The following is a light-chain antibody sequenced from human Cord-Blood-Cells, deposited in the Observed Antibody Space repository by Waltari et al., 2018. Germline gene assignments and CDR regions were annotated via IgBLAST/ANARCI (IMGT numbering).Light chain of an antibody. V-gene: IGLV2-14*03. J-gene: IGLJ3*02. CDR3: SSYTSSSTLV. Sequence: QSALTQPASVSGFPGQSITLSCTGTSSDVGGYNYVSWYQQHPGKAPKLMIYDVSNRPSGVSNRFSGSKSGNTASLTISGLQAEDEADYYCSSYTSSSTLVFGGGTKLTVL. CDR2: DVS. CDR1: SSDVGGYNY.